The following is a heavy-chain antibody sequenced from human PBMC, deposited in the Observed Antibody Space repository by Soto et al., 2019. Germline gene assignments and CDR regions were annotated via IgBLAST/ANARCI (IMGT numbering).Heavy chain of an antibody. Sequence: GGSLRLSCAASGFTFSSYAMSWVRQAPGKGLEWVSAISGSGGSTYYADSVKGRFTISRDNSKNTLYLQMNSLRAEDTAVYYCANRFLGNYYGMDVWGQGTTVTVSS. V-gene: IGHV3-23*01. CDR3: ANRFLGNYYGMDV. CDR1: GFTFSSYA. CDR2: ISGSGGST. D-gene: IGHD3-3*01. J-gene: IGHJ6*02.